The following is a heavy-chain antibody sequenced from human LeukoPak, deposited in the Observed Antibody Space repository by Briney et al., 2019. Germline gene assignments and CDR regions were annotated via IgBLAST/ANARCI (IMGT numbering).Heavy chain of an antibody. D-gene: IGHD5-12*01. Sequence: ASVKVSCKASGYTFTGYYMHWVRQAPGQGLEWMGWINPNSGGTNYAQKLQGRVTMTTDTSTSTAYMELRSLRSDDTAVYYCARAGGYDPSTLVDYWGQGTLVTVSS. V-gene: IGHV1-2*02. J-gene: IGHJ4*02. CDR1: GYTFTGYY. CDR3: ARAGGYDPSTLVDY. CDR2: INPNSGGT.